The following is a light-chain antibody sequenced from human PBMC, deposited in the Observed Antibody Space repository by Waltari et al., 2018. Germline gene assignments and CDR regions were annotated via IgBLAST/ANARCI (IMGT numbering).Light chain of an antibody. Sequence: SFGLTPPPSVSVSPGQTARIPCWGDYCGTEDVNWYQQKPPQAPLLVIYTNSARPSGIPDRFSGSRSGNTATLIIGGVEAGDEAEYYCQVWDVESDHVFFGGGTRLTVL. CDR2: TNS. CDR1: YCGTED. CDR3: QVWDVESDHVF. J-gene: IGLJ7*01. V-gene: IGLV3-21*01.